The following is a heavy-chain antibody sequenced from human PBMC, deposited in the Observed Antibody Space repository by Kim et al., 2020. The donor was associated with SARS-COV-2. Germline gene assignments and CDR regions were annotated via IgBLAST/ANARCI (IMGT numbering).Heavy chain of an antibody. V-gene: IGHV3-64*02. CDR2: SP. Sequence: SPDYGDSVNGRFTISRDNSKNTLYLKMGSLRAEDWAVYYCARERGGAIDYWGRGTLVTVSS. D-gene: IGHD1-26*01. CDR3: ARERGGAIDY. J-gene: IGHJ4*02.